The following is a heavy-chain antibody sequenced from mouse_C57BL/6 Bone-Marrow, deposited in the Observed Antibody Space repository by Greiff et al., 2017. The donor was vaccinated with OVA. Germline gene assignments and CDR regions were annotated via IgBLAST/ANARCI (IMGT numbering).Heavy chain of an antibody. Sequence: VQLQQPGAELVRPGTSVKLSCKASGYTFTSYWMHWVKQRPGQGLEWIGVIDPSDSYTNYNQKFKGKATLTVDTSSSTAYMQLSSLTSEDSAVYYCALLLRFPRYFDVWGTGTTVTVSS. V-gene: IGHV1-59*01. CDR2: IDPSDSYT. D-gene: IGHD1-1*01. J-gene: IGHJ1*03. CDR1: GYTFTSYW. CDR3: ALLLRFPRYFDV.